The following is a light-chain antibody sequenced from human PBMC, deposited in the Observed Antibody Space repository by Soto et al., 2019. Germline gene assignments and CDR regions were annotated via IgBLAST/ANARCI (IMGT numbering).Light chain of an antibody. Sequence: EIVLTKSPGTVSLSPGERATLSCGASQTVTSNYLAWYQQKPGQAPRLLIFGASIRVTGIPDRFIGSGSGTDFTLTISRLEPEDFAVYYCQHYVTSLTTFGQGTKVDIK. V-gene: IGKV3-20*01. CDR1: QTVTSNY. J-gene: IGKJ1*01. CDR2: GAS. CDR3: QHYVTSLTT.